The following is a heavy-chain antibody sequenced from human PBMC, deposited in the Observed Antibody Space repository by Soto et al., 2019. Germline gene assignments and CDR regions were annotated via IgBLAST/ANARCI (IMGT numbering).Heavy chain of an antibody. Sequence: SEPLSLTCAVSGGSISSGGYSWSWIRQPPGKGLEWIGYIYHSGSTYYNPSLKSRVTISVDRSKNQFSLKLSSVTAADTAVYYCARGNVVAIDYWGQGTLVTVS. V-gene: IGHV4-30-2*01. J-gene: IGHJ4*02. CDR3: ARGNVVAIDY. CDR2: IYHSGST. D-gene: IGHD2-21*01. CDR1: GGSISSGGYS.